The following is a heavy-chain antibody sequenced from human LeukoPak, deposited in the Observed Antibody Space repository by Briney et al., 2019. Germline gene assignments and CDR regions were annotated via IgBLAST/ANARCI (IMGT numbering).Heavy chain of an antibody. Sequence: GESLKISCTGSEYRFTDYWIGWVRQMPGKGLEWMGIIHPGDSDTRYSPSFQGQVTISADKSISTAYLQWSSLKASDTAMYYCARRPYCGGDCSLGNFQHWGQGTLVTVSS. J-gene: IGHJ1*01. V-gene: IGHV5-51*01. D-gene: IGHD2-21*02. CDR2: IHPGDSDT. CDR3: ARRPYCGGDCSLGNFQH. CDR1: EYRFTDYW.